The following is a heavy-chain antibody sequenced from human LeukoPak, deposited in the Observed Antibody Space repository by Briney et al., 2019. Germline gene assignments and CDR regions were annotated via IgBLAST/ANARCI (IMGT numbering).Heavy chain of an antibody. V-gene: IGHV1-18*01. J-gene: IGHJ4*02. CDR1: GYTFTSYG. CDR2: ISAYNGNT. Sequence: ASVKVSCKASGYTFTSYGISWVRQAPGQGLECMGWISAYNGNTNYAQKLQGRVTMTTDTSTSTAYMELRSLRSDDTAVYYCARATAGKTTYYFDYWGQGTLVTVSS. CDR3: ARATAGKTTYYFDY. D-gene: IGHD6-13*01.